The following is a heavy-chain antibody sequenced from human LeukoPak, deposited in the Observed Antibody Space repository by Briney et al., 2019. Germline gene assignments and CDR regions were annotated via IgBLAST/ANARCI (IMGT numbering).Heavy chain of an antibody. Sequence: SETLSLTCTVSGGSIGSYYWSWIRQPPGKGLEWIGYIYYSGSTNYNPSLKSRVTISVDTSKNQFSLKLSSVTAADTAVYYCARDCSSTSCYGGSPGYYYYGMDVWGQGTTVTVSS. V-gene: IGHV4-59*01. D-gene: IGHD2-2*01. J-gene: IGHJ6*02. CDR1: GGSIGSYY. CDR2: IYYSGST. CDR3: ARDCSSTSCYGGSPGYYYYGMDV.